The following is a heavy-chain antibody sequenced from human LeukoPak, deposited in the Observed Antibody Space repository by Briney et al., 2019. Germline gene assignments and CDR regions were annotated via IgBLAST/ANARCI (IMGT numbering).Heavy chain of an antibody. Sequence: SVKVSCTASGGTFSSYAISWVRQAPGQGLEWMGGIIPIFGTANYAQKFQGRVTITADESTSTAYMELSSLRSEDTAAYYCARGSSIEWWFDPWGQGTLVTVSS. V-gene: IGHV1-69*13. D-gene: IGHD2-8*01. CDR2: IIPIFGTA. CDR1: GGTFSSYA. J-gene: IGHJ5*02. CDR3: ARGSSIEWWFDP.